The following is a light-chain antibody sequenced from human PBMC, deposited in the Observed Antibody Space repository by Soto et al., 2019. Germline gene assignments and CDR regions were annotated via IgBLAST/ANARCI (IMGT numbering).Light chain of an antibody. J-gene: IGKJ4*01. Sequence: DIQMTQSPSSVSASVGDRVTITCRASQGISNWLAWYQQQPGRAPKLLIYGEYTLQTGVPSRFSGGGSGTHFTLIIRSLQPEDFAAYYCQQTNSFFPLTFGGGTRVEIK. CDR1: QGISNW. CDR2: GEY. V-gene: IGKV1-12*01. CDR3: QQTNSFFPLT.